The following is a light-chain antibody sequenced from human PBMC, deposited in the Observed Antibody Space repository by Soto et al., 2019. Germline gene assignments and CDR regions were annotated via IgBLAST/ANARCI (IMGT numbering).Light chain of an antibody. Sequence: QSALTRPASVSGSPGQSITISCTGTSSDVGGYNYVSWYQQHPGKAPKLMIYDVSNRPSGVSNRFSGSKSGNTASLTISGLQAEDEADYYCSSYTSSRTPYVFGTGTKVTVL. CDR3: SSYTSSRTPYV. J-gene: IGLJ1*01. V-gene: IGLV2-14*01. CDR1: SSDVGGYNY. CDR2: DVS.